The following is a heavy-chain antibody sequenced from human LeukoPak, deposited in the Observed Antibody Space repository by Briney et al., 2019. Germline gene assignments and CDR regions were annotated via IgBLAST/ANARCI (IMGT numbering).Heavy chain of an antibody. J-gene: IGHJ4*02. D-gene: IGHD4-17*01. Sequence: GGSVRLPCAASGFTFSSYWMHWVRRAPGKGLVWVSRINSDGSSTSYADSVKGRFTISRDNAKNTLYLQMNSLRAEDTAVYYCAGGDYEHQAYWGQGTLVTVSS. CDR2: INSDGSST. V-gene: IGHV3-74*01. CDR1: GFTFSSYW. CDR3: AGGDYEHQAY.